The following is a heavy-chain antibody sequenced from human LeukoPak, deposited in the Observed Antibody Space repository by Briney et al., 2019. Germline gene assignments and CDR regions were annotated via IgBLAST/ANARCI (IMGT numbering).Heavy chain of an antibody. CDR1: GFTFSSYA. V-gene: IGHV3-30-3*01. J-gene: IGHJ6*02. CDR2: ISYDGSNK. D-gene: IGHD3-10*01. Sequence: PGGSLRLSCAASGFTFSSYAMHWVRQAPGKGLEWVAVISYDGSNKYYADSVKGRFTISRDNSKNTLYLQMNSLRAEDTAVYYCARSPSDVGVTHYYYYGMDVWGQGTTVTVSS. CDR3: ARSPSDVGVTHYYYYGMDV.